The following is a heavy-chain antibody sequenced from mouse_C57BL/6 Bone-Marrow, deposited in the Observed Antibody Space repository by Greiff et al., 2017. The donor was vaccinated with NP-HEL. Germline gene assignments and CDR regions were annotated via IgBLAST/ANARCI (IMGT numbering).Heavy chain of an antibody. CDR2: IYPRSGNT. CDR1: GYTFTSYG. V-gene: IGHV1-81*01. J-gene: IGHJ1*03. CDR3: ARTPSYWYFDV. Sequence: QVQLQQSGAELARPGASVKLSCKASGYTFTSYGIIWVKQRTGQGLEWIGEIYPRSGNTYYNEKFKGKATLTADKSSSTAYMELRSLTSEDSAVYFCARTPSYWYFDVWGTGTTVTVSS.